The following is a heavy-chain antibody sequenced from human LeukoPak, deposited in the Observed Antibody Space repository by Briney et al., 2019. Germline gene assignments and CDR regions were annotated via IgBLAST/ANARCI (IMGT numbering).Heavy chain of an antibody. D-gene: IGHD6-19*01. Sequence: PSETLSLTCTVSGGSISSGGYYWSWIRQPPGKGLEWIGYIYYSGSTNYNPSLKSRVTISVDTSKNQFSLKLSSVTAADTAVYYCAREWYSSGWLEVRYFDHWGQGTLVTVSS. CDR3: AREWYSSGWLEVRYFDH. J-gene: IGHJ4*02. V-gene: IGHV4-61*08. CDR2: IYYSGST. CDR1: GGSISSGGYY.